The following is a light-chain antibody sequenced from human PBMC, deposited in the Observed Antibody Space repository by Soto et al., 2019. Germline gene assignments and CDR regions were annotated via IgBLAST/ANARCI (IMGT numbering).Light chain of an antibody. J-gene: IGLJ3*02. V-gene: IGLV2-14*01. CDR3: ISYTSSSTWV. CDR1: SSDVGAYNY. CDR2: EVS. Sequence: QSVLPQPASVSGSPGQSITISCTGTSSDVGAYNYVSWYQQHPGKVPKLMIYEVSNRPSGVSDRFSGSRSVNTASLTISRLQAEDESDYYCISYTSSSTWVFGGGTKLTVL.